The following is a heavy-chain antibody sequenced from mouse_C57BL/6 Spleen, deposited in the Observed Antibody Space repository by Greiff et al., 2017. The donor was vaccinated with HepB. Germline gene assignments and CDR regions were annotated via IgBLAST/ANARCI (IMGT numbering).Heavy chain of an antibody. CDR2: IYPRSGNT. J-gene: IGHJ2*01. CDR1: GYTFTSYG. D-gene: IGHD1-1*01. V-gene: IGHV1-81*01. CDR3: ARRGGSSFDY. Sequence: VHLVESGAELARPGASVKLSCKASGYTFTSYGISWVKQSTGQGLEWIGAIYPRSGNTYYNEKFKGKATLTADKSSSTAYMELRSLTSEDSAVYFCARRGGSSFDYWGQGTTLTVSS.